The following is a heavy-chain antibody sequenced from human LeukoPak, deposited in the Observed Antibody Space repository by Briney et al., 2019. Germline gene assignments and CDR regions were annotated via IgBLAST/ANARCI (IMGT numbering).Heavy chain of an antibody. D-gene: IGHD3-22*01. CDR3: ARDPEASSGYFLD. CDR2: ISSSSYI. J-gene: IGHJ4*02. Sequence: PGGSLRLSCAASGFTFSSYSMNWVRQAPGKGLEWVSSISSSSYIYYADSVKGRFTISRDNAKNSLYLQMNSLRAEDTAVYYCARDPEASSGYFLDWGQGTLVTVSS. CDR1: GFTFSSYS. V-gene: IGHV3-21*01.